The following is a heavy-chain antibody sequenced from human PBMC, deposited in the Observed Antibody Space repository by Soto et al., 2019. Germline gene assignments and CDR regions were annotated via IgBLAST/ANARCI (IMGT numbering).Heavy chain of an antibody. CDR3: ARGHYAAYNWFDP. CDR2: INGGNGST. Sequence: GASVKVSCKTSGYTFTSYSLHWVRQAPGQRLEWMGWINGGNGSTTYSQKFQGRLTITMDTSASTAYMELSSLRSEDTTLYYCARGHYAAYNWFDPWGQGTLVTVSS. V-gene: IGHV1-3*01. CDR1: GYTFTSYS. J-gene: IGHJ5*02. D-gene: IGHD3-16*01.